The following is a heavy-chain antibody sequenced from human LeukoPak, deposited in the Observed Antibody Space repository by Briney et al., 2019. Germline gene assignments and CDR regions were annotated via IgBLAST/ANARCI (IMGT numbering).Heavy chain of an antibody. D-gene: IGHD4-17*01. Sequence: SETLSLTCTVSGGSISSSSYYWGWIRQPPGKGLEWIGSIYYSGSTYYNPSLKSRVTISVDTSKDQFSLKLSSVNAADTAVYYCARIKATVTSFKFDYWGQGTLVTVSS. CDR2: IYYSGST. CDR1: GGSISSSSYY. J-gene: IGHJ4*02. CDR3: ARIKATVTSFKFDY. V-gene: IGHV4-39*01.